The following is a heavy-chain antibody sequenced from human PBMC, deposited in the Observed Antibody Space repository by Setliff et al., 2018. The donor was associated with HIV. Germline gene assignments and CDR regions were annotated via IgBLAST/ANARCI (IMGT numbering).Heavy chain of an antibody. Sequence: SVTVSCKASGNSFHSYAFSWVRQAPGQGLEWMGGIIPLFGSANYAQKFQGRVTITADESTSTVYMEVSGLRFEDTAVYFCAKDGPTVIEGSYMGVWGKGTTVTVSS. CDR2: IIPLFGSA. V-gene: IGHV1-69*13. D-gene: IGHD4-4*01. J-gene: IGHJ6*03. CDR1: GNSFHSYA. CDR3: AKDGPTVIEGSYMGV.